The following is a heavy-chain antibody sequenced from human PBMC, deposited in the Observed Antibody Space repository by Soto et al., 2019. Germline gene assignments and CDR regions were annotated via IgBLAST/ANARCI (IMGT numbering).Heavy chain of an antibody. Sequence: QVQLQQWGAGLGKPSETLSLSCAVYGQSFSGHSWAWIRQPPGKGLECIGESKESGSTYYNPSLKSRVTISTDTSKNQFSLKRSSVSAADTAAYFCARGSGIVALPGELEDVNYDYWGQGTLVNVSS. J-gene: IGHJ4*02. CDR3: ARGSGIVALPGELEDVNYDY. CDR2: SKESGST. D-gene: IGHD1-1*01. CDR1: GQSFSGHS. V-gene: IGHV4-34*01.